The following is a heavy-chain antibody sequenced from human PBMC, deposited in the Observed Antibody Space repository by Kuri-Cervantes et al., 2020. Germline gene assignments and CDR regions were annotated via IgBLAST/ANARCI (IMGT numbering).Heavy chain of an antibody. D-gene: IGHD6-13*01. V-gene: IGHV3-21*01. CDR2: ISSSSSYI. CDR3: ARVSAAAGKLIDY. Sequence: GGSLRLSCAASGFTFSSYGMHWVRQAPGKGLEWVSSISSSSSYIYYADSVKGRFTISRDNAKNSLYLQMNSLRAEDTAVYYCARVSAAAGKLIDYWGQGTLVTVSS. CDR1: GFTFSSYG. J-gene: IGHJ4*02.